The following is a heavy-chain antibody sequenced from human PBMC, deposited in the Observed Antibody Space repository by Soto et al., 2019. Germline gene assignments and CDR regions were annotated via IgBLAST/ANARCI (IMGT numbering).Heavy chain of an antibody. CDR2: INPNSGGT. CDR1: GYTFTGYY. J-gene: IGHJ4*02. D-gene: IGHD6-19*01. Sequence: GASVKVSCKASGYTFTGYYMHWVRQAPGQGLEWMGWINPNSGGTNYAQKFQGRVTMTRDTSISTAYMGLSRLRSDDTAVYYCARDLRVLGGDSSGWYVLWGQGTLVTVSS. V-gene: IGHV1-2*02. CDR3: ARDLRVLGGDSSGWYVL.